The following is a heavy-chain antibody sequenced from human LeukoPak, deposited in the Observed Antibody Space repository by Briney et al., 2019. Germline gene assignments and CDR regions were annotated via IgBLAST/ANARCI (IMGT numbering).Heavy chain of an antibody. Sequence: ASVKVSCTVSGYTLTELSMHWGRQAPGKGLEWRGGFDPEDGETIYAQKFQGRVTMTEDTSTDTAYMELSSLTSEDTAVYYCATYLAPGSLRISEYWGQGTLVTVSS. J-gene: IGHJ4*02. V-gene: IGHV1-24*01. CDR3: ATYLAPGSLRISEY. CDR2: FDPEDGET. CDR1: GYTLTELS. D-gene: IGHD5-12*01.